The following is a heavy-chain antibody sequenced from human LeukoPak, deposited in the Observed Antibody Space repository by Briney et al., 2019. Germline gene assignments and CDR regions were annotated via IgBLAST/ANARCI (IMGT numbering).Heavy chain of an antibody. Sequence: PSETLSLTCTVSGGSISSYYWSWIRQPPGKGLEWIGYIYYSGSTNYNPSLKSRVTMSVDTSKNQFSLKLSSVTAADTAVYYCARDQRYCSSTSCYRAGWFDPWGQGTLVTVSS. CDR3: ARDQRYCSSTSCYRAGWFDP. V-gene: IGHV4-59*01. J-gene: IGHJ5*02. CDR2: IYYSGST. CDR1: GGSISSYY. D-gene: IGHD2-2*02.